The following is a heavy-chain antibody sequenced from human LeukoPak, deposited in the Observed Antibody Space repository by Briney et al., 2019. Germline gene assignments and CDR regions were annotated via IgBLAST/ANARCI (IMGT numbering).Heavy chain of an antibody. CDR2: IIPNFGTA. D-gene: IGHD3-10*01. J-gene: IGHJ4*02. V-gene: IGHV1-69*01. Sequence: ASVKVSCKASGGTFSSYAISWVRQAPGQGLEWMGGIIPNFGTANYAQKFQGRVTITADESTSTAYMELSSLRSEDTAVYYCASYYGSGSYYRLSFDYWGQGTLVTVSS. CDR3: ASYYGSGSYYRLSFDY. CDR1: GGTFSSYA.